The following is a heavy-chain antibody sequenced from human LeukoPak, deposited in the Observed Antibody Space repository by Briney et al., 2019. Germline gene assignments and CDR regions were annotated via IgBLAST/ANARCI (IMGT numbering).Heavy chain of an antibody. D-gene: IGHD2-21*02. V-gene: IGHV3-7*03. CDR3: ARYVTALDY. CDR2: IKEDGSKT. J-gene: IGHJ4*02. CDR1: QFTFSSYW. Sequence: PGGSLRLSCAASQFTFSSYWMSWVRQAPGKGLEWVANIKEDGSKTYYVDSVKGRFTISRDNAKNSLYLQMNSLRAEDTALYYCARYVTALDYWAREPWSPSPQ.